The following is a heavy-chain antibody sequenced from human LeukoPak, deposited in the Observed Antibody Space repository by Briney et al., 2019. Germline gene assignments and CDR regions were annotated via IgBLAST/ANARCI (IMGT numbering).Heavy chain of an antibody. CDR3: AKDPESPNYYDSSGYCDY. V-gene: IGHV3-30*18. J-gene: IGHJ4*02. Sequence: PGGSLRLSCAASGFTFSSYGMHWVRQAPGKGLEWVAFISYDGSNKYYADSVKGRFTISRDNSKNTLYLQMNSLRAEDTAVYYCAKDPESPNYYDSSGYCDYWGQGTLVTVSS. CDR2: ISYDGSNK. D-gene: IGHD3-22*01. CDR1: GFTFSSYG.